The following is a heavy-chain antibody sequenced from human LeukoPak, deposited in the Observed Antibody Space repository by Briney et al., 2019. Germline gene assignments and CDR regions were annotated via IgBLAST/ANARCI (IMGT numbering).Heavy chain of an antibody. CDR3: ARASYDSSGYYYNWFDP. V-gene: IGHV3-23*01. Sequence: GGSLRLSCAASGFTFSSYAMSWVRQAPGKGLEWVSAISGSGGSTYYADSVKGRFTISRDNFKNTLYLQMNSLRAEDTAVYYCARASYDSSGYYYNWFDPWGQGTLVTVSS. D-gene: IGHD3-22*01. CDR2: ISGSGGST. J-gene: IGHJ5*02. CDR1: GFTFSSYA.